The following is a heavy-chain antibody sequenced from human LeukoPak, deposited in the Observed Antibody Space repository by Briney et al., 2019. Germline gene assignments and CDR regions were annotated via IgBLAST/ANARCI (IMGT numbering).Heavy chain of an antibody. D-gene: IGHD3-3*01. CDR1: GGSFSGYY. CDR3: ARDLSEYYDFWSGYYDAFDI. CDR2: INHSGST. V-gene: IGHV4-34*01. J-gene: IGHJ3*02. Sequence: SETLSLTCAVYGGSFSGYYWSWIRQPPGKGLEWIGEINHSGSTSYNPSLKSRVTISVDTSKNQFSLKLSSVTAADTAVYYCARDLSEYYDFWSGYYDAFDIWGQGTMVTVSS.